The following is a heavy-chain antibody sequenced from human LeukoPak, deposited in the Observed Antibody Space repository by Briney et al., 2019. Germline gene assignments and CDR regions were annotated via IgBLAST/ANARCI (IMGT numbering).Heavy chain of an antibody. V-gene: IGHV3-7*01. CDR1: GFTFSSYW. CDR3: AREVLWFGELLSYFDY. D-gene: IGHD3-10*01. Sequence: GGSLRLSCAASGFTFSSYWMSWVRQAPGKGLEWVANIKQDGSDKYYVDSVKGRFTISRDNAENSLYLQMNSLRAEDTAVYYCAREVLWFGELLSYFDYWGQGTLVTVSS. CDR2: IKQDGSDK. J-gene: IGHJ4*02.